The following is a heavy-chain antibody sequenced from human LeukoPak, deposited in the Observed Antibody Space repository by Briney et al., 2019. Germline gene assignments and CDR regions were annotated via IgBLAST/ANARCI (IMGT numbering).Heavy chain of an antibody. CDR2: IYTSGST. D-gene: IGHD3-9*01. CDR3: ARDQGEKSAYYDILTGYYAFDI. J-gene: IGHJ3*02. V-gene: IGHV4-61*02. Sequence: SQTLSLTCTVSGGSISSGSYYWSWIRQPAGKGLEWIGRIYTSGSTNYNPSLKGRVTISVDTSKNQFSLKLSSVTAADTAAYYCARDQGEKSAYYDILTGYYAFDIWGQGTMVTVSS. CDR1: GGSISSGSYY.